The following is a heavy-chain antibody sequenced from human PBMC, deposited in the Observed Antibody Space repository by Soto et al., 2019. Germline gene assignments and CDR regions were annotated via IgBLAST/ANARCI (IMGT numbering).Heavy chain of an antibody. CDR1: GGSISSSSYY. CDR2: IYYSGST. CDR3: ARPPSDWGSWKDWYFDL. Sequence: SETLSLTCTVSGGSISSSSYYWGWIRQPPGKGLEWIGSIYYSGSTYYNPSLKSRVTISVDTSKNQFSLKLSSVTAADTAVYYCARPPSDWGSWKDWYFDLWGRGTLVTVSS. J-gene: IGHJ2*01. D-gene: IGHD7-27*01. V-gene: IGHV4-39*01.